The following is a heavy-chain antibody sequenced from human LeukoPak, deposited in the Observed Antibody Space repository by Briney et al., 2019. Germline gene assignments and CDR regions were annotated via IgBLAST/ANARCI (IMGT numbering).Heavy chain of an antibody. V-gene: IGHV3-74*01. J-gene: IGHJ6*02. D-gene: IGHD5-24*01. CDR2: INSDGSST. CDR1: GFTFSGSA. CDR3: ASGRDGYNFLYYYGMDV. Sequence: GGSLRLSCVGSGFTFSGSAMHWVRQAPGKGLVWVSRINSDGSSTSYADSVKGRFTISRDNAKNTLYLQMNSLRAEDTAVYYCASGRDGYNFLYYYGMDVWGQGTTVTVSS.